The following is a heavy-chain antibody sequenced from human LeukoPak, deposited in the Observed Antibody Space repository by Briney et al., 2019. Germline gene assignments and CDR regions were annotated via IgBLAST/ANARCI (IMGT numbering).Heavy chain of an antibody. Sequence: ASVKVSCKASGYTFTGYYMHWERQAPGQGLEWMGWINPNSGGTNYAQKFQGRVTMTRDTSIRTAYLELSRLRSDDTAVYYCAGDLAYGSGQNWFDPWGQGTLVTVSS. CDR1: GYTFTGYY. CDR2: INPNSGGT. J-gene: IGHJ5*02. CDR3: AGDLAYGSGQNWFDP. D-gene: IGHD3-10*01. V-gene: IGHV1-2*02.